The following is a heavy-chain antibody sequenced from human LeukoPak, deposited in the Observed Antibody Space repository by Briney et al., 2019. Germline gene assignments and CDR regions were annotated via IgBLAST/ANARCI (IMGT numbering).Heavy chain of an antibody. CDR1: GFTFSSYA. V-gene: IGHV4-34*01. J-gene: IGHJ4*02. CDR2: INHSGST. CDR3: ARGGYGDYLFDY. Sequence: GSLRLSCAASGFTFSSYAMSWVRQAPGKGLEWIGEINHSGSTNYNPSLKSRVTISVDTSKNQFSLKLSSVTAADTAVYYCARGGYGDYLFDYWGQGTLATVSS. D-gene: IGHD4-17*01.